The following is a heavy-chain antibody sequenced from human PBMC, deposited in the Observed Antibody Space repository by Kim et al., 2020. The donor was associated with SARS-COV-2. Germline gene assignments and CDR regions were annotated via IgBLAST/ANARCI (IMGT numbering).Heavy chain of an antibody. CDR1: GFAFNNAW. D-gene: IGHD4-4*01. J-gene: IGHJ4*02. Sequence: GGSLRLSCAASGFAFNNAWMSWVRQAPGKGLEWVGRITRKSDGGTTDYVAPVRGRFTISRDDSKNMLYLQMNSLKSEDTAVYYCVTDWNDYNPGHYWGQGTLVTVSS. CDR3: VTDWNDYNPGHY. V-gene: IGHV3-15*01. CDR2: ITRKSDGGTT.